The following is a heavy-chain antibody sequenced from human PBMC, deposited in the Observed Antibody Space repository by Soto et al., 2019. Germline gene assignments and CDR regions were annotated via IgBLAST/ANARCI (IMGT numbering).Heavy chain of an antibody. V-gene: IGHV4-31*02. Sequence: SETLSLTXTVSGGSISSGGYYWSWIRQHPGKGLEWIGYIYYSGSTYYNPSLKSRVTISVDTSKNQFSLKLSSVTAADTAVYYCARVSYGSFDYWGQGTLVTVSS. D-gene: IGHD5-18*01. CDR3: ARVSYGSFDY. CDR2: IYYSGST. J-gene: IGHJ4*02. CDR1: GGSISSGGYY.